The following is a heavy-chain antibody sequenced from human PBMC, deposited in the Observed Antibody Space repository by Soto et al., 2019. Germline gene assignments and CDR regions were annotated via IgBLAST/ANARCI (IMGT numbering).Heavy chain of an antibody. D-gene: IGHD3-3*01. Sequence: QSGGFLRLSCAASGFTFSSYAMHWVRQAPGKGLEWVAVISYDGSNKYYADSVKGRFTISRDNSKNTLYLQMNSLRAEDTAVYYCARDPGPFGVVIGALDYWGQGTLVTVSS. J-gene: IGHJ4*02. CDR3: ARDPGPFGVVIGALDY. V-gene: IGHV3-30-3*01. CDR2: ISYDGSNK. CDR1: GFTFSSYA.